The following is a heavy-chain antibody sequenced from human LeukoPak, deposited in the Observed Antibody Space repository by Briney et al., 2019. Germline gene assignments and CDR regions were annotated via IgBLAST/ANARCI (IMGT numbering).Heavy chain of an antibody. Sequence: GGSLRLSCAASGFTFSSYAMHWVRQAPGKGLEWVAVISYDGNNKYYADSVKGRFTISRDNSKNTLYLQMNSLRAEDTAVYYCARDSVEVRGVIIPYYFDCWGQGTLVTVSS. J-gene: IGHJ4*02. CDR1: GFTFSSYA. CDR3: ARDSVEVRGVIIPYYFDC. V-gene: IGHV3-30-3*01. CDR2: ISYDGNNK. D-gene: IGHD3-10*01.